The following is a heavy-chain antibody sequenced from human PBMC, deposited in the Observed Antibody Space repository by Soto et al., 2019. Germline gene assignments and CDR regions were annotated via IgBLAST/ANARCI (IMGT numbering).Heavy chain of an antibody. CDR3: AKAPWNLGHTRSFDF. CDR1: GFTFSSFA. J-gene: IGHJ4*02. CDR2: ITSDGTKE. D-gene: IGHD1-1*01. V-gene: IGHV3-30-3*01. Sequence: QVRLVESGGAVVQPGRSLRLSCAASGFTFSSFAMHWVRQAPGKGLEWVAVITSDGTKEYYADTVRGRFTISRDNSGNAVYLQMNSLGGDDTAVYYCAKAPWNLGHTRSFDFWGQGTLVTVSS.